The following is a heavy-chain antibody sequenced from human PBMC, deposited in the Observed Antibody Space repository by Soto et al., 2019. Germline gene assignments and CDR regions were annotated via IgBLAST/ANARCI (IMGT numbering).Heavy chain of an antibody. V-gene: IGHV3-66*01. J-gene: IGHJ6*03. Sequence: GGSLRLSCAASGFTVSSTYMSWVRQAPGKGLDWVSVIYSGGSTYYADSVKGRFTISRDNSENTLYLQMNSLRAEDTTVYYCAREVGEYNWNWAIYSYYMDVWGKGTAVTVSS. CDR3: AREVGEYNWNWAIYSYYMDV. D-gene: IGHD1-20*01. CDR1: GFTVSSTY. CDR2: IYSGGST.